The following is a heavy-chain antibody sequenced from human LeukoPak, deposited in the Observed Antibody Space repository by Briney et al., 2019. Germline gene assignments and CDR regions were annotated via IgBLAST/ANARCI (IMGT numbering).Heavy chain of an antibody. Sequence: PGGSLRLSCAASGFTFSNHAMSWVRQAPGKGPEWVSVISGSGDSTYYADSVKGRFTISRDKSKNTLVLQMTSLRVEDTALYYCARGGARYCTSSSCYEDWFDPWGQGILVTVSS. D-gene: IGHD2-2*01. CDR3: ARGGARYCTSSSCYEDWFDP. CDR2: ISGSGDST. J-gene: IGHJ5*02. CDR1: GFTFSNHA. V-gene: IGHV3-23*01.